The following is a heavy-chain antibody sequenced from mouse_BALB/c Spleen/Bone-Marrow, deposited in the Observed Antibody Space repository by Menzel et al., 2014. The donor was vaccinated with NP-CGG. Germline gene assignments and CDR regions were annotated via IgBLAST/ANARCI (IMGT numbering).Heavy chain of an antibody. CDR2: INPSTGYT. D-gene: IGHD4-1*01. V-gene: IGHV1-7*01. J-gene: IGHJ2*01. Sequence: QVQLQQSGAELAKPGASVKMSCKASGYTFTSYWMHWVNQRPGQGLEWIGYINPSTGYTEYNQKFKDKATLTADKSSSTAYMQLSSLTSEDSAVYYCASNWDVDWGQGTTLTVSS. CDR1: GYTFTSYW. CDR3: ASNWDVD.